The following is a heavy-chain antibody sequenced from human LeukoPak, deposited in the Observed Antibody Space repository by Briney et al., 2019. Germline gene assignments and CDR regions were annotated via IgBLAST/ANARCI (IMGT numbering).Heavy chain of an antibody. D-gene: IGHD3-10*01. Sequence: GGSLRLSCAASGFTFSNYWMSWVRQAPGRGLEWVSTISGSGGSTYYADSVKGRFTISRDNSKNTLYLQMNSLRAEDTAVYYCAKDLSGLLWFGGFDYWGQGTLVTVSS. CDR1: GFTFSNYW. V-gene: IGHV3-23*01. CDR3: AKDLSGLLWFGGFDY. J-gene: IGHJ4*02. CDR2: ISGSGGST.